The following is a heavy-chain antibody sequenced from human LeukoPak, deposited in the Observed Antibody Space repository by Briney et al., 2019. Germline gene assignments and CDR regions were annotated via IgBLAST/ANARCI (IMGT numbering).Heavy chain of an antibody. J-gene: IGHJ4*02. D-gene: IGHD6-13*01. CDR1: GGTFSSYA. Sequence: SVKVSCKASGGTFSSYAISWVRQAPGQGLEWMGRIIPIFGTSNYAQKFQGRVTITADESASTAYMELSSLRSEGTAVYYCARDGGSSWYTSGYDYWGQGTLVTVSS. V-gene: IGHV1-69*13. CDR3: ARDGGSSWYTSGYDY. CDR2: IIPIFGTS.